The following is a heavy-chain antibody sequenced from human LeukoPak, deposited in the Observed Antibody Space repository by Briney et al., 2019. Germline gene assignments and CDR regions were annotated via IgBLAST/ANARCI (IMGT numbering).Heavy chain of an antibody. Sequence: GGSLRLSCTASGFTFSDYAMSWVRQAPGKGLEGGSTVSDDGSRKYFADSLQGRFTISRENSKTTLYLQMNSLRAEHTAVYYCAKTPYGPGSSSFYFDPWGQGTLVTVSS. D-gene: IGHD3-10*01. CDR2: VSDDGSRK. CDR3: AKTPYGPGSSSFYFDP. CDR1: GFTFSDYA. J-gene: IGHJ4*02. V-gene: IGHV3-23*01.